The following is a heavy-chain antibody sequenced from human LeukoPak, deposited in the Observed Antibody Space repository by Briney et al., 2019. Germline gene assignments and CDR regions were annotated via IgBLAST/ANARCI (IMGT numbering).Heavy chain of an antibody. CDR1: GFTFSSYG. CDR2: IWYDGSNK. D-gene: IGHD2-15*01. CDR3: AKDRLKYCSGGSCYGGSWFDP. J-gene: IGHJ5*02. Sequence: GRSLRLSCAASGFTFSSYGMHWVRRAPGKGLEWVAVIWYDGSNKYYADSVKGRFTISRDNFKNTLYLQMNSLRAEDTAVYYCAKDRLKYCSGGSCYGGSWFDPWGQGTLVTVSS. V-gene: IGHV3-33*06.